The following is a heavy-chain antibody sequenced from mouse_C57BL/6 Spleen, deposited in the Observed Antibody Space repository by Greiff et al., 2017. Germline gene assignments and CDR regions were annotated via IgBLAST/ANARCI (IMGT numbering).Heavy chain of an antibody. CDR2: IRLKSDNYAT. D-gene: IGHD1-1*01. CDR1: GFTFSNYW. CDR3: TRSTVVAPYAMDY. Sequence: EVMLVESGGGLVQPGGSMKLSCVASGFTFSNYWMNWVRQSPEKGLEWVAQIRLKSDNYATHYAESVKGRFTISRDDSKSSVYLQMNNLRAEDTGIYYCTRSTVVAPYAMDYWGQGTSVTVAS. V-gene: IGHV6-3*01. J-gene: IGHJ4*01.